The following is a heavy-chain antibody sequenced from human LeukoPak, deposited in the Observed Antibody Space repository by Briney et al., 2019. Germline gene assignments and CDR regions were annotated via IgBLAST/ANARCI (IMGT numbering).Heavy chain of an antibody. D-gene: IGHD3-22*01. CDR1: GFTFSSYG. Sequence: GGSLRLSCAASGFTFSSYGMHWVRQAPGKGLEWVAVIWYDGSNKYYADSVKGRFTISRDNSKNTLYLQMNSLRAEDTAVYYCARGLSGYYFYYWGQGTLVTVSS. J-gene: IGHJ4*02. CDR3: ARGLSGYYFYY. V-gene: IGHV3-33*01. CDR2: IWYDGSNK.